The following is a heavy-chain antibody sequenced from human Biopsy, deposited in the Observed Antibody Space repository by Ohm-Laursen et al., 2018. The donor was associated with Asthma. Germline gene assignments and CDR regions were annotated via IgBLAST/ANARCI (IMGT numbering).Heavy chain of an antibody. J-gene: IGHJ4*02. CDR3: AKEVFPGWELRRGPDS. CDR2: ISFDGTNR. V-gene: IGHV3-30*18. CDR1: GFRFPIYG. D-gene: IGHD1-26*01. Sequence: SLRLSCTAFGFRFPIYGMHWVRQGPGKGLDWVAVISFDGTNRNYTDSVKGRFTISRDNSRNTLHLEMNSLRAEDTAVYFCAKEVFPGWELRRGPDSWGQGTLVTVSS.